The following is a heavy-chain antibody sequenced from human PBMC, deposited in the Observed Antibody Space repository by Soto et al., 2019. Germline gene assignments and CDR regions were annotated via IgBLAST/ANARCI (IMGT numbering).Heavy chain of an antibody. J-gene: IGHJ4*02. CDR3: VNQHSTGSYFDF. V-gene: IGHV3-30*18. CDR1: GLTLSDYG. D-gene: IGHD6-19*01. CDR2: ISKDGSEK. Sequence: QVQLVESGGGVVQPGRSLRVSCAASGLTLSDYGMHWVRQAPGKGLEWVAVISKDGSEKHYADSVKGRFTVSRDKSENTLYLQMNNLRAEDTAVFYCVNQHSTGSYFDFWGQGTLVTVSS.